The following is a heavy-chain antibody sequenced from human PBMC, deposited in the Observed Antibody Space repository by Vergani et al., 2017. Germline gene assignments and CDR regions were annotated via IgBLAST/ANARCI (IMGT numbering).Heavy chain of an antibody. CDR3: ARHRGSGGFFPSSYFYGMDV. CDR1: DSSIMTNPY. CDR2: IHHSGDT. Sequence: QVQLQESGPGLVKPSETLTLTCAVSDSSIMTNPYWGWFRQSPGKGLEWIGCIHHSGDTHYNSSLKSRVSISIVSSSKFSLSLTSVTAADTAIYYCARHRGSGGFFPSSYFYGMDVWGDGRTGT. V-gene: IGHV4-38-2*01. D-gene: IGHD3-10*01. J-gene: IGHJ6*02.